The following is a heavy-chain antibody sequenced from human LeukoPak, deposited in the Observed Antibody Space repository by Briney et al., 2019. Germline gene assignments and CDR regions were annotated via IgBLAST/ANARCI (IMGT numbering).Heavy chain of an antibody. CDR3: ARGIYGVYYFDY. CDR1: GGSLSGYY. CDR2: INHSGAT. V-gene: IGHV4-34*01. Sequence: SETLSLTCAVYGGSLSGYYWSWIRQPPGKGLEWIGEINHSGATNYNPSHKSRVTIAVDTSKNQFSLRLSSVTAADTAMYYCARGIYGVYYFDYWGQGALVTVSS. J-gene: IGHJ4*02. D-gene: IGHD4-17*01.